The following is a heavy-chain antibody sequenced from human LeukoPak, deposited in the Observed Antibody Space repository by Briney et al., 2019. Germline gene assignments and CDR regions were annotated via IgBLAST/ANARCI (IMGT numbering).Heavy chain of an antibody. Sequence: SETLSLTCAVYGGSFSGYYWSWIRQPPGKGLEWIGEINHSGSTNYNPSLKSRVTISVDTSKNQFSLKLSSVTAADTAVYYCARQMGATVRSPWGQGTLVTVSS. D-gene: IGHD1-26*01. V-gene: IGHV4-34*01. CDR2: INHSGST. CDR3: ARQMGATVRSP. CDR1: GGSFSGYY. J-gene: IGHJ5*02.